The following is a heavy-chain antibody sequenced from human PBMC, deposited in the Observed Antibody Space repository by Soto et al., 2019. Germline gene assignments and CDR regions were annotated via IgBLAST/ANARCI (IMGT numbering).Heavy chain of an antibody. CDR2: LSYDGSKE. V-gene: IGHV3-30*18. CDR3: AKRLLRGTTLSVLDY. D-gene: IGHD1-7*01. J-gene: IGHJ4*02. Sequence: WGSLRLSCAASGFTFSSFGMHWVRQAPGKGLEWVALLSYDGSKEYYADSVKGRFSVSRDNSKNTLYLQMNRLRVEDTAVYFCAKRLLRGTTLSVLDYWGRGTLVTVSS. CDR1: GFTFSSFG.